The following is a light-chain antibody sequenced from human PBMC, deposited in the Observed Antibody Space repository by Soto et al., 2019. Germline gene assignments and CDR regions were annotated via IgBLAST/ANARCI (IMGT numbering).Light chain of an antibody. J-gene: IGKJ5*01. Sequence: EIVMTQSPATLSVSPGERATLSCRASQSVSSNLAWYQLKPGQAPRLLISGASSRAAGIPDRFSGSGSETDFTLTISRLEPDDFAMYHCQQYGSSRITFGQGTRLEIK. V-gene: IGKV3-20*01. CDR3: QQYGSSRIT. CDR1: QSVSSN. CDR2: GAS.